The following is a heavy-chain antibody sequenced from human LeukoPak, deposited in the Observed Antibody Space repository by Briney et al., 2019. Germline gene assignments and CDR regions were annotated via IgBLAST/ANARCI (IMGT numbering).Heavy chain of an antibody. J-gene: IGHJ4*02. CDR1: GSSISNYY. Sequence: SETLSLTCTVSGSSISNYYWSWLRQAPGRGLEWIGYISNSGSTSYNPSLKSRVTMSINTSKNQFSLNLSSVTAADTAVYYCGRARYGDYIDFWGQGTLVTVSS. CDR3: GRARYGDYIDF. CDR2: ISNSGST. V-gene: IGHV4-59*12. D-gene: IGHD4-17*01.